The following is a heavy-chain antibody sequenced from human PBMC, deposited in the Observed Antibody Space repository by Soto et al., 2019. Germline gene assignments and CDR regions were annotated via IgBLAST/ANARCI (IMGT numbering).Heavy chain of an antibody. CDR3: ATPQDCSSTSCYWGAFDI. CDR1: GFTFSSYA. J-gene: IGHJ3*02. V-gene: IGHV3-23*01. D-gene: IGHD2-2*01. Sequence: GGSLRLSCAASGFTFSSYAMSWVRQAPGKGLEWVSAISGSGGSTYYADSVKGRFTISRDNSKNTLYLRMNSLRAEDTAVYYCATPQDCSSTSCYWGAFDIWGQGTMVTVSS. CDR2: ISGSGGST.